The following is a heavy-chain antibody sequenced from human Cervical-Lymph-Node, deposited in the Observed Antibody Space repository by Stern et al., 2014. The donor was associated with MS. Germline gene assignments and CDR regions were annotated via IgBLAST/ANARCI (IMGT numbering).Heavy chain of an antibody. V-gene: IGHV4-59*01. CDR1: GGSISSYY. Sequence: QVQLQESGPGLVKPSETLSLTCTVSGGSISSYYWSWIRQPPGKGLEWIGYIYYSGRTNYNPSLKSRVTISVDTSKNQFSLKLSSVTAADTAVYYCAREGIAAAGSFDYWGQGTLVTVSS. CDR3: AREGIAAAGSFDY. D-gene: IGHD6-13*01. CDR2: IYYSGRT. J-gene: IGHJ4*02.